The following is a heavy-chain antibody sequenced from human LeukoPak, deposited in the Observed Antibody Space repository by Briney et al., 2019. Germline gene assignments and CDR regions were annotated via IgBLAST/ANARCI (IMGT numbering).Heavy chain of an antibody. CDR1: GFTFSNYA. CDR3: AKGPYYYDGSGYYYNAFDI. V-gene: IGHV3-23*01. J-gene: IGHJ3*02. CDR2: ISGSGGST. D-gene: IGHD3-22*01. Sequence: GGSLRLSCAASGFTFSNYAMSWVRQAPGKGLELVSTISGSGGSTYYADSVKGRFTISRDNSKSTLYLQMYSLRAEDTAVYYCAKGPYYYDGSGYYYNAFDIWGQGTMVTVSS.